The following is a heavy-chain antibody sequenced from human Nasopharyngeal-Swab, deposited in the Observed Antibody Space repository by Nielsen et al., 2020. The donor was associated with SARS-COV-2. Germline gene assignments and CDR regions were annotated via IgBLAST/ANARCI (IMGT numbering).Heavy chain of an antibody. CDR1: GYTFTSYD. J-gene: IGHJ6*03. CDR2: MNPNSGNT. CDR3: ARVSGIQVDVGATTSYYYYMDV. D-gene: IGHD1-26*01. Sequence: ASVKVSCKASGYTFTSYDINWVRQATGQGLEWMGWMNPNSGNTGYAQKFQGRVTMTRNTSISTAYTELSSLRSEDTAVYYCARVSGIQVDVGATTSYYYYMDVWGKGTTVTVSS. V-gene: IGHV1-8*01.